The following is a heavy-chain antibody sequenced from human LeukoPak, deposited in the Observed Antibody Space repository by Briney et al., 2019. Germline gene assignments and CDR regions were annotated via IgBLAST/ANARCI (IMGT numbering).Heavy chain of an antibody. CDR1: GFTFSSYS. CDR3: ARDLGGWLLDY. J-gene: IGHJ4*02. CDR2: ISSSSYI. V-gene: IGHV3-21*01. D-gene: IGHD3-22*01. Sequence: GGSLRLSCAASGFTFSSYSMNWVRQAPGKGLEWVSSISSSSYIYYADSVKGRFTISRDNAKNSLYLQMNSLRAEDTAVYYCARDLGGWLLDYWDQGTLVTVSS.